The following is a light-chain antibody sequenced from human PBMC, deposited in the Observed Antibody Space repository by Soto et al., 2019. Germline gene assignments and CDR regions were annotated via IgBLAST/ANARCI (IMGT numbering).Light chain of an antibody. CDR2: AAS. CDR3: QKYGGSPLVT. CDR1: QGISSY. J-gene: IGKJ3*01. Sequence: DIPLTQSPSFLSASVGDRVTITCRVSQGISSYLAWYQQKPGKAPKLLIYAASTLQSGVPSRFSGSGSGTEFTLTISSLQPEDFGVYYCQKYGGSPLVTFGPGTKVEVK. V-gene: IGKV1-9*01.